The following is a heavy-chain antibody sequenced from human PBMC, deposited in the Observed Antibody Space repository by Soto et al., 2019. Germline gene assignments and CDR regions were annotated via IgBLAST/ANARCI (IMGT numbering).Heavy chain of an antibody. CDR3: AKRPVPAEDNWFDP. CDR1: GFTFSIYA. CDR2: ISVSGGST. D-gene: IGHD2-2*01. V-gene: IGHV3-23*01. J-gene: IGHJ5*02. Sequence: PGGSLRLSCAASGFTFSIYAMSLVRQSPGKGLEWVSSISVSGGSTYYADSVKGRFTISRDNSKNTLYLQMNSLRAEDTAVYYCAKRPVPAEDNWFDPWGQGNMVTVSS.